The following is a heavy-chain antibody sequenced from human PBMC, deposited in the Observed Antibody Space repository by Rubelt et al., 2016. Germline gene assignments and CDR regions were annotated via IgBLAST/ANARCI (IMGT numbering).Heavy chain of an antibody. CDR1: GGTFSSYG. J-gene: IGHJ4*02. V-gene: IGHV1-18*01. D-gene: IGHD1-7*01. CDR3: ARDLPPFRRYNWNFPLDY. Sequence: QVQLVQSGAEVKKPGSSVKVSCKASGGTFSSYGISWVRQAPGQGLEWMGWISGYNGNPNYAQKLQGRVTMTTDTSTSTAYMELRSLRSDDTAVYYCARDLPPFRRYNWNFPLDYWGQGTLVTVSS. CDR2: ISGYNGNP.